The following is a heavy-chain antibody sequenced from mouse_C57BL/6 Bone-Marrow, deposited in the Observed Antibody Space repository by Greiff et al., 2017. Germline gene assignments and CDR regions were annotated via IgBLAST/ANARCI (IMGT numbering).Heavy chain of an antibody. V-gene: IGHV5-6*01. CDR1: GFTFSSYG. D-gene: IGHD3-3*01. Sequence: EVKLVESGGDLVKPGGSLKLSCAASGFTFSSYGMSWVRQTPDKRLEWVATISSGGSYTYYPDSVKGRYTISRDNAKNTLYLQMRSLKSEDTAMYDCARLARYDAMDYWGQGTSVTVSS. CDR3: ARLARYDAMDY. CDR2: ISSGGSYT. J-gene: IGHJ4*01.